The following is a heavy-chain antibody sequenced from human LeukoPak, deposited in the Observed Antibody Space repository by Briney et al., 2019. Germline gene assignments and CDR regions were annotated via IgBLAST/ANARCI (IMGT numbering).Heavy chain of an antibody. V-gene: IGHV1-2*02. D-gene: IGHD3-22*01. CDR1: GYTFTGYY. J-gene: IGHJ5*02. CDR2: INPNGGGT. CDR3: ARGAYYYDSSGYSWVDP. Sequence: ASVKVSCKASGYTFTGYYMHWVRQAPGQGLEWMGWINPNGGGTNYAQKFQGRVTMTRDTSISTAYMELSRLRSDDTAVYYCARGAYYYDSSGYSWVDPWGQGTLVTVSS.